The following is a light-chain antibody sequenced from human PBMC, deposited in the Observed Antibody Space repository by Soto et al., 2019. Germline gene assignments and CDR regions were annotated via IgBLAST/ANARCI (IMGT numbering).Light chain of an antibody. CDR1: SSDVGAYNY. J-gene: IGLJ1*01. CDR3: SSYTTSDTYV. CDR2: EVS. V-gene: IGLV2-14*01. Sequence: QSALTQPASVSGSPGQSITISCTGTSSDVGAYNYVSWYQHHPGKAPKLMIYEVSNRPSGVSNRFSGSKSGNTASLTISGLQAEDEADYYCSSYTTSDTYVFGTGTKVTVL.